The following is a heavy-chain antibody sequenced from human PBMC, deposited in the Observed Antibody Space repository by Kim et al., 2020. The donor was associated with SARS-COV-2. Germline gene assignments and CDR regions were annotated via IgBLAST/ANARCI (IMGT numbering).Heavy chain of an antibody. V-gene: IGHV4-34*01. CDR1: GGSFSGYY. CDR2: INHSGST. J-gene: IGHJ6*03. D-gene: IGHD7-27*01. CDR3: ARALGHYYYMDV. Sequence: SETLSLTCAVYGGSFSGYYWSWIRQPPGKGLEWIGEINHSGSTNYNPSLKSRVTISVDTSKNQFSLKLSSVTAADTAVYYCARALGHYYYMDVWGKGTTVTVSS.